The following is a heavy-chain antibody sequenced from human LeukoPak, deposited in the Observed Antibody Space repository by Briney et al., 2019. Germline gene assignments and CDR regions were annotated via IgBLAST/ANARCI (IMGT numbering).Heavy chain of an antibody. J-gene: IGHJ6*02. CDR3: ARGRSDYYDSSGYYRGGISYYCYGMDV. CDR2: MNPNSGNT. D-gene: IGHD3-22*01. Sequence: ASVKVSCKASGYTFTSYDINWVRQATGQGLEWMGWMNPNSGNTGYAQKFQGRVTMTRNTSISTAYMELSSLRSEDTAVYYCARGRSDYYDSSGYYRGGISYYCYGMDVWGQGTTVTVSS. V-gene: IGHV1-8*01. CDR1: GYTFTSYD.